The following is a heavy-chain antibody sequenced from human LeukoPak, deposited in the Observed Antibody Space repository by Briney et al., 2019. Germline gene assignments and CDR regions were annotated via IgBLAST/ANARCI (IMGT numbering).Heavy chain of an antibody. J-gene: IGHJ2*01. V-gene: IGHV4-38-2*02. Sequence: SETLSLTCTVSGYSISSGYYWGWIRQPPGKGLEWIGSIYHSGSTYYNPSLKSRVTISVDTSKNQFSLKLSSVTAADTAVYYCARLGDPYWYFDLWGRGTLVTVSS. D-gene: IGHD2-21*01. CDR2: IYHSGST. CDR3: ARLGDPYWYFDL. CDR1: GYSISSGYY.